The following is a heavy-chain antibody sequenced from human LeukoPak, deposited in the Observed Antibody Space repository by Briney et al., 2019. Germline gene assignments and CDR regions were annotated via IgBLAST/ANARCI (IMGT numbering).Heavy chain of an antibody. CDR1: GFTFSSYS. CDR3: ARSSGSYHHADY. CDR2: ISSSSSYI. J-gene: IGHJ4*02. V-gene: IGHV3-21*01. D-gene: IGHD1-26*01. Sequence: GGSLRLSCAASGFTFSSYSMNWVRQAPGKGLEWASSISSSSSYIYYADSVKGRFTISRDNAKNSLYLQMNSLRAEDTAVYYCARSSGSYHHADYWGQGTLVTVSS.